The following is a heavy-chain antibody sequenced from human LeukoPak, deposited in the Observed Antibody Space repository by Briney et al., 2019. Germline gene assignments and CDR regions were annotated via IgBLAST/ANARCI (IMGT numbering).Heavy chain of an antibody. V-gene: IGHV3-73*01. CDR1: GFTFSGSA. Sequence: GGSLRLSCAASGFTFSGSAMHWVRQASGKGLEWFGRIRSKANSYATAYAASVKGRFTISRDDSKNTAYLQMNSLKTEDTAVYYCTLPGLTSRYAFDIWGQGTMVTVSS. CDR2: IRSKANSYAT. D-gene: IGHD1-1*01. CDR3: TLPGLTSRYAFDI. J-gene: IGHJ3*02.